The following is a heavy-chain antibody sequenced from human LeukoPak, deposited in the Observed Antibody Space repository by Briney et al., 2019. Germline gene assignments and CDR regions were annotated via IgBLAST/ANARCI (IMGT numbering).Heavy chain of an antibody. J-gene: IGHJ4*02. CDR2: INPSGGST. D-gene: IGHD3-10*01. CDR3: ARDLGLLEVRGVSY. V-gene: IGHV1-46*01. CDR1: GYSFTSYY. Sequence: ASVKVSYKASGYSFTSYYMHWVLQPPGQRLEWMGIINPSGGSTSYAQKFQGRVTMTRDTSTSTVYMELSSVRSEDTAVYYCARDLGLLEVRGVSYWGQGTLVSVSS.